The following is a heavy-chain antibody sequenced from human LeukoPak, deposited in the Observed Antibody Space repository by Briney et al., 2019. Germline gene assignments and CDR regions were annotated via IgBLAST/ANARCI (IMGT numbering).Heavy chain of an antibody. J-gene: IGHJ4*02. CDR1: GFNFSNYV. CDR2: IQYDGSHK. D-gene: IGHD3-10*01. CDR3: AKDRGIISDY. Sequence: GGSLRLSCTASGFNFSNYVMHWVRQAPGKGLEWVAFIQYDGSHKSYADSVKGRFTISRDNSKNTLYLQMNSLRAEDTAVYYCAKDRGIISDYWGQGTLVTVSS. V-gene: IGHV3-30*02.